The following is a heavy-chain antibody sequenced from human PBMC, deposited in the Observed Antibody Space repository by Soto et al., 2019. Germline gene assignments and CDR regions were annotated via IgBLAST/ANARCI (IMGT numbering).Heavy chain of an antibody. CDR1: GFTFSNYD. J-gene: IGHJ6*02. Sequence: PGGSLRLSCVGSGFTFSNYDMHWVRQVPGKGLEWVSAIGGVGDTYYLDSVKGRFTISRENAKNSLYLQMNSLRAGDTAVYYCAREIREAVVTPHYYYGIDVWGQGTTVTVSS. V-gene: IGHV3-13*04. CDR3: AREIREAVVTPHYYYGIDV. D-gene: IGHD6-13*01. CDR2: IGGVGDT.